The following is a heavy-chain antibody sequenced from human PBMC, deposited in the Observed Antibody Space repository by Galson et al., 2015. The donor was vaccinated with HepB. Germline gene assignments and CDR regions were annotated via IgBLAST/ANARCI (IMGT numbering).Heavy chain of an antibody. Sequence: SLRLSCAASGFTFNSYGMSWVRQAPGKGLEWVSTITGSGGSTYYADAVKGRFTISRNNSKNTLDLQMNNLRAEDTARYYCAKDRRRYCSSTSCNGGLEYWGQGTLVTVSS. J-gene: IGHJ4*02. CDR3: AKDRRRYCSSTSCNGGLEY. CDR1: GFTFNSYG. V-gene: IGHV3-23*01. D-gene: IGHD2-2*01. CDR2: ITGSGGST.